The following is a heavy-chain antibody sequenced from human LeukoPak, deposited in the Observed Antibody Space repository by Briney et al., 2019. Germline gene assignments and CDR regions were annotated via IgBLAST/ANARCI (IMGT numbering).Heavy chain of an antibody. Sequence: GGSLRLSCAASGFTFSSYAMSWVRQAPGKGLEWVSAISGSGDSTYYADSVKGRFTISRDNSKNTLYLQMNSLRAEDTAIYYCARLGVGSNSDNWGQGTLVTVSS. CDR3: ARLGVGSNSDN. D-gene: IGHD1-26*01. J-gene: IGHJ4*02. V-gene: IGHV3-23*01. CDR2: ISGSGDST. CDR1: GFTFSSYA.